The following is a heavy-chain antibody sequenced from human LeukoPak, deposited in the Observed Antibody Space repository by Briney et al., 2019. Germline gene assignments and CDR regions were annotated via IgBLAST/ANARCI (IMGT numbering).Heavy chain of an antibody. CDR2: ISGDGSTT. CDR3: ARDLAYGGDY. Sequence: GGSLRLSCAASGFTFRSDWMHWVRQPPGKGPEWISRISGDGSTTAYADSVKGRFTISRDNAKNTLYLQMSSLRAEDTAVYYCARDLAYGGDYWGQGTLVTVSS. V-gene: IGHV3-74*01. J-gene: IGHJ4*02. CDR1: GFTFRSDW. D-gene: IGHD4-17*01.